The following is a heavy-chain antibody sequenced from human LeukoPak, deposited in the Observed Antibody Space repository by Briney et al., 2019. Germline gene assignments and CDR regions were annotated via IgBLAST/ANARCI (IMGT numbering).Heavy chain of an antibody. Sequence: PGGSLRLSCSASGFTFSAYAMYWVRQAPGKGLEYVSGISNNGGSSFYADSVKGRFTISRDNSKNTLYLQMSRLRPEDTAVYYCVKITSVTGGDCWGQGTRLTVSS. CDR2: ISNNGGSS. J-gene: IGHJ4*02. CDR1: GFTFSAYA. V-gene: IGHV3-64D*09. D-gene: IGHD1-1*01. CDR3: VKITSVTGGDC.